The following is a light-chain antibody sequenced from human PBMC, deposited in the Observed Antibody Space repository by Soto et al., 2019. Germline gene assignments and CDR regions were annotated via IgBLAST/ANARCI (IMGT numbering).Light chain of an antibody. CDR3: QSYDSSLSAYV. J-gene: IGLJ1*01. Sequence: QSVLTQPPSVSGAPGPRFTISCTGSSSNIGAGYDVHWYQQLPGTAPKLLIYGNNNRPSGVPDRFSGAKSGTSASLAITGGHAEDDADYYCQSYDSSLSAYVFGTGTKLTVL. V-gene: IGLV1-40*01. CDR1: SSNIGAGYD. CDR2: GNN.